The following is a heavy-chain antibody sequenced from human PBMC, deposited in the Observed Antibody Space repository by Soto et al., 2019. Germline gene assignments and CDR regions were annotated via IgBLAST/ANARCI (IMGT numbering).Heavy chain of an antibody. CDR3: ARYRFRDDFWRGASENYYYMDV. J-gene: IGHJ6*03. V-gene: IGHV4-31*03. Sequence: SETLSLTCTVSGGSISSGGYYWSWIRQHPGKGLEWIGYIYYSGSTYYNPSLKSRVTISVDTSKNQFSLKLSSVTAADTAVYYCARYRFRDDFWRGASENYYYMDVWGKGTTVTVSS. CDR1: GGSISSGGYY. CDR2: IYYSGST. D-gene: IGHD3-3*01.